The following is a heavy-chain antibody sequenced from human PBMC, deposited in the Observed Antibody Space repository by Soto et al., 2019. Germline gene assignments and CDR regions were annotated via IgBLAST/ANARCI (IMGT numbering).Heavy chain of an antibody. CDR2: IRSKANSYAT. CDR1: GFTFSGSA. J-gene: IGHJ4*02. V-gene: IGHV3-73*01. CDR3: NSSVSSSGWSDY. Sequence: GGSLRLSCAASGFTFSGSAMHWVRQASGKGLEWVGRIRSKANSYATAYAASVKGRFTISRDDSKNTAYLQMNSLKTEDTAVYYCNSSVSSSGWSDYWGQGTLVTVSS. D-gene: IGHD6-19*01.